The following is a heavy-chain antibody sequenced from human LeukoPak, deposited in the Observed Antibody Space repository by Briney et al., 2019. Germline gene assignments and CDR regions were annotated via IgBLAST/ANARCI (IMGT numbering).Heavy chain of an antibody. V-gene: IGHV4-59*08. CDR2: IYYSGST. CDR3: ARLPTHTGLRYFDWLSYYYGMDV. D-gene: IGHD3-9*01. Sequence: ASETLSLTCTVSGGSISSYYWSWIRQPPGKGLEWIGYIYYSGSTNYNPSLKSRVTISVDTSKNQFSLKLSSVTAADTAVYYCARLPTHTGLRYFDWLSYYYGMDVWGQGTTVTVSS. J-gene: IGHJ6*02. CDR1: GGSISSYY.